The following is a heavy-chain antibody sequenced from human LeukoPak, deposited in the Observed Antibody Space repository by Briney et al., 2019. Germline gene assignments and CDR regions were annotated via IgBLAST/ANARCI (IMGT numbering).Heavy chain of an antibody. Sequence: PSETLSLTCTVSGGSISSYYWSWIRQPPGKGLEWIGYIYYSGSTNYNPSLKSRVTISVDTSKNQFSLELSSVTAADTAVYYCAGFWSGYYYYYYMDVWGKGTTVTVSS. V-gene: IGHV4-59*01. CDR3: AGFWSGYYYYYYMDV. CDR1: GGSISSYY. CDR2: IYYSGST. D-gene: IGHD3-3*01. J-gene: IGHJ6*03.